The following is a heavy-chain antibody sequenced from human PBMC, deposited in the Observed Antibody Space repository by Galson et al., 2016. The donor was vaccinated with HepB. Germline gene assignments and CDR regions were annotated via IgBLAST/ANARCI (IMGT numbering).Heavy chain of an antibody. J-gene: IGHJ6*02. V-gene: IGHV1-18*01. D-gene: IGHD5-12*01. CDR1: GFSISKHY. Sequence: QSGAEVKKPGESLKISCKASGFSISKHYISWVRQAPGQGLEWMGWISVDIGDTGYVRKFQGRVSLTTDTSTNTAYLELRNLRPDDTAVYYCARDWATDSESRATGPRGHDNGLGVWGQGTTVIVSS. CDR3: ARDWATDSESRATGPRGHDNGLGV. CDR2: ISVDIGDT.